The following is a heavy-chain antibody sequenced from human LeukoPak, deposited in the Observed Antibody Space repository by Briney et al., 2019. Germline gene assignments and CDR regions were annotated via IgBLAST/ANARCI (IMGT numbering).Heavy chain of an antibody. CDR3: ARSPSNFWSGYPYYFDY. Sequence: ASVTVSCKASGYTFTSYYMHWVRQAPGQGLEWMGIINPSGGSTSYAQKSQGRVTMTRDTSTSTVYMELSSLRSEDTAVYYCARSPSNFWSGYPYYFDYWGQGTLVTVSS. CDR1: GYTFTSYY. V-gene: IGHV1-46*01. J-gene: IGHJ4*02. CDR2: INPSGGST. D-gene: IGHD3-3*01.